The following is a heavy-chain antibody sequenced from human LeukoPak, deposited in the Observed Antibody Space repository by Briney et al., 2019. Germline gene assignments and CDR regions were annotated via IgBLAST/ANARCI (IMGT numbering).Heavy chain of an antibody. CDR2: IYPGDSDT. Sequence: KHGESLKISCKGSGYSFTSYWIGWVRQMPGKGLEWMGIIYPGDSDTRYSPSFQGQVTISADKSISTAYLQWSSLKASDTAMYYCASRQSSYYDFWSGPNYDAFDIWGQGTMVTISS. CDR3: ASRQSSYYDFWSGPNYDAFDI. CDR1: GYSFTSYW. J-gene: IGHJ3*02. V-gene: IGHV5-51*01. D-gene: IGHD3-3*01.